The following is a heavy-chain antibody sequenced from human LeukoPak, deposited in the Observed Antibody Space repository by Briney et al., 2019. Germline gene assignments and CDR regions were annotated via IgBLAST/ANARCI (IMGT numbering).Heavy chain of an antibody. V-gene: IGHV3-30*04. CDR1: GFTFSSYA. D-gene: IGHD2-15*01. J-gene: IGHJ4*02. CDR2: ISYDGSNK. CDR3: ARGPHPIIVVVVAATQTYFDY. Sequence: GGSLRLSCAASGFTFSSYAMHWVRQAPGKGLEWVAVISYDGSNKYYADSVKGRFTISRDNSKNTLYLQMNSLRAEDTAVYYCARGPHPIIVVVVAATQTYFDYWGQGTLVTVSS.